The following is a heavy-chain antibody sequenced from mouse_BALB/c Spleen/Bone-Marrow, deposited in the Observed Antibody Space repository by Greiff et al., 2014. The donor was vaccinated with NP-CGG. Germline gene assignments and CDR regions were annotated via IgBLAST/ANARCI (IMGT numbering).Heavy chain of an antibody. J-gene: IGHJ2*01. CDR1: GFTFTDYY. V-gene: IGHV1-18*01. CDR3: ARRAYYGNYGGY. D-gene: IGHD2-10*01. Sequence: VQLQQSGPGLVQPGGSVKMSCKASGFTFTDYYMYWVKQSPEKRLEWIGDINPNNGNTFYNQKFKGKATLTVDKSSNTAYMQLNSLTSEDSAVYYCARRAYYGNYGGYWGQGTTLTVSS. CDR2: INPNNGNT.